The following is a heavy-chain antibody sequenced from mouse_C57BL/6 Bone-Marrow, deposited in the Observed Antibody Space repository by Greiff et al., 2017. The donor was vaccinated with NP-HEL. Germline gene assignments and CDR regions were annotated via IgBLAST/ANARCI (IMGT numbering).Heavy chain of an antibody. J-gene: IGHJ3*01. CDR3: ASPYDYDVAWFAY. D-gene: IGHD2-4*01. V-gene: IGHV5-6*01. Sequence: EVQGVESGGDLVKPGGSLKLSCAASGFTFSSYGMSWVRQTPDKRLEWVATISSGGSYTYYPDSVKGRFTISRDNATKPLYLQMSSLKSEDTAMYYGASPYDYDVAWFAYWGQGTLVTVSA. CDR1: GFTFSSYG. CDR2: ISSGGSYT.